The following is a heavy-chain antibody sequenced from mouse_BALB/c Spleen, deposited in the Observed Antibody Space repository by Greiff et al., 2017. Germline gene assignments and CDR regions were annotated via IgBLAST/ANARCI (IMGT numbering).Heavy chain of an antibody. Sequence: EVLLVESGGGLVQPGGSLRLSCATSGFTFTDYYMSWVRQPPGKALEWMGFIRNKANGYTTEYSASVKARFTISRDNSQSILYLQMNTLRAEDSDTYYCARDLCDYWGQGTTLTVSS. CDR3: ARDLCDY. CDR1: GFTFTDYY. J-gene: IGHJ2*01. CDR2: IRNKANGYTT. V-gene: IGHV7-3*02.